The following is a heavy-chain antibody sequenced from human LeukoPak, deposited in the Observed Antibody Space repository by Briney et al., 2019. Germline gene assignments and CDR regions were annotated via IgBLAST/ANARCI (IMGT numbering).Heavy chain of an antibody. J-gene: IGHJ5*02. CDR2: IYTSGST. Sequence: SETLSLTCTVSGGSISSYYWSWIRQPAGKGLAWSERIYTSGSTNYNPSLRRRATMSVDTSKNQFSLRLSSVTAADTAVYYCARDSGDSSGFSWFDPWGQGTLVTVSS. CDR1: GGSISSYY. D-gene: IGHD3-22*01. CDR3: ARDSGDSSGFSWFDP. V-gene: IGHV4-4*07.